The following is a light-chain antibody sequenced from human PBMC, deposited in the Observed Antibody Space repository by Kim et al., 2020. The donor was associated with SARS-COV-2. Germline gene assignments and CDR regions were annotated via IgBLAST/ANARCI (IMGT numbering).Light chain of an antibody. V-gene: IGLV1-51*01. Sequence: PGTKVTLSCSGSGANIENTYVSWFQQLPGTAPTLLIYDNNKRPSGIPDRFSGSKSGTSATLGITGLQTGEEADYYCGTWDSSLRVVFGGGTQLTVL. J-gene: IGLJ2*01. CDR2: DNN. CDR1: GANIENTY. CDR3: GTWDSSLRVV.